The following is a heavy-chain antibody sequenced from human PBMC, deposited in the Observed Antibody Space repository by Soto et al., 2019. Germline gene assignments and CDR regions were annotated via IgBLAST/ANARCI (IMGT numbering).Heavy chain of an antibody. Sequence: GGSLRLSCAASGFTFSSYGMHWVRQAPGKGLEWVAVIWYDGSNKYYADSVKGRFTISRDNSKNTLYLQMNSLRAEDTAVYYCARDQGGYYDFWSGYYLAYYGMDVWGQGTTVTVSS. V-gene: IGHV3-33*01. D-gene: IGHD3-3*01. CDR2: IWYDGSNK. CDR1: GFTFSSYG. CDR3: ARDQGGYYDFWSGYYLAYYGMDV. J-gene: IGHJ6*02.